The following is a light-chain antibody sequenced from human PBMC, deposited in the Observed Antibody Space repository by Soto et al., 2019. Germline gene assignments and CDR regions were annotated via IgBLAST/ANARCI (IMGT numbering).Light chain of an antibody. Sequence: DIQMTQSPSSLSASVGDRVTITCQASQDIRNYLNWYQQKPGKAPNLLIYDASNLRAGVPSRFXGRGSGTEFTFTISSLQPEDIATYYCQHYDHLPPLSFGGGTKVEIK. V-gene: IGKV1-33*01. J-gene: IGKJ4*01. CDR2: DAS. CDR1: QDIRNY. CDR3: QHYDHLPPLS.